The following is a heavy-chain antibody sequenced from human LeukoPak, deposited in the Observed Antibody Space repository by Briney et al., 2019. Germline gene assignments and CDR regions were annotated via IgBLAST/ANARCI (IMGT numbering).Heavy chain of an antibody. J-gene: IGHJ4*02. D-gene: IGHD3-10*01. CDR3: ARRGYYYGSGSYYRPPHFDY. CDR2: INHSGST. V-gene: IGHV4-34*01. Sequence: SETLSLACAVYGGSFSGYYWSWIRQPPGKGLEWIGEINHSGSTNYNPSLKSRVTISVDTSKNQFSLKLSSVTAADTAVYYCARRGYYYGSGSYYRPPHFDYWGQGTLVTVSS. CDR1: GGSFSGYY.